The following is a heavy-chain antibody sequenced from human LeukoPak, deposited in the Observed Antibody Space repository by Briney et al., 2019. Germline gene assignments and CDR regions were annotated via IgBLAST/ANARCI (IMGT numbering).Heavy chain of an antibody. Sequence: VASVKVSCKASGYSFTNYGFTWVRQAPGQGLEWMGWINANNGNTNYSQSPQGRVTMTIDTSTTTAYMEQRSLRSADTAVYYCARAAPRDCTNGICWVDYSGQGTLVTVSS. CDR1: GYSFTNYG. CDR3: ARAAPRDCTNGICWVDY. CDR2: INANNGNT. V-gene: IGHV1-18*01. D-gene: IGHD2-8*01. J-gene: IGHJ4*02.